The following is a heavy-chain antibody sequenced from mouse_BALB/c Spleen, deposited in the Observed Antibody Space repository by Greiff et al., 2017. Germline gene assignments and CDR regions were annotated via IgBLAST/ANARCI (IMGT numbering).Heavy chain of an antibody. Sequence: EVKLVESGGGLVQPGGSRKLSCAASGFTFSSFGMHWVRQAPEKGLEWVAYISSGSSTIYYADTVKGRFTISRDNPKNTLFLQMTSLRSEDTAMYYWARSGTTATWFAYWGQGTLVTVSA. J-gene: IGHJ3*01. CDR2: ISSGSSTI. V-gene: IGHV5-17*02. CDR3: ARSGTTATWFAY. D-gene: IGHD1-2*01. CDR1: GFTFSSFG.